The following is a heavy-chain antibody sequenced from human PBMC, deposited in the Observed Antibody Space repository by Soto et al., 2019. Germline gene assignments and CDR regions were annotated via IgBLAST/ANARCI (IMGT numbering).Heavy chain of an antibody. D-gene: IGHD6-19*01. J-gene: IGHJ6*02. CDR3: AKGLVSLAVAGPSTYYAYGMDG. Sequence: GGSLRLSCAASGFTFSSYAMSWVRQAPGKGLEWVSAISGSGGSTYFADSVKGRFTISRDNSKNTLYLQMNSLRAEDTAVYYCAKGLVSLAVAGPSTYYAYGMDGWGPGTTVTLS. CDR2: ISGSGGST. CDR1: GFTFSSYA. V-gene: IGHV3-23*01.